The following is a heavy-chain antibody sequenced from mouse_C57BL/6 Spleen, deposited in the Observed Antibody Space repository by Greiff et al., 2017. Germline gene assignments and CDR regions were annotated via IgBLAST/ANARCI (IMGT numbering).Heavy chain of an antibody. J-gene: IGHJ1*03. D-gene: IGHD1-1*01. Sequence: EVKLQESGPGLAKPSQTLSLTCSVTGYSITSDYWNWIRKFPGNKLEYMGYISYSGSTYYNPSLKSRISITRDTSKNQYYLQLNSVTTEDTATYYCARYRDYYGSSYWYFDVWGTGTTVTVSS. V-gene: IGHV3-8*01. CDR2: ISYSGST. CDR3: ARYRDYYGSSYWYFDV. CDR1: GYSITSDY.